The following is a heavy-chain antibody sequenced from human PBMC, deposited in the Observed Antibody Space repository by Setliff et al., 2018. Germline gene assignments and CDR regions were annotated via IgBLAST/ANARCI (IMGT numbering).Heavy chain of an antibody. J-gene: IGHJ3*02. CDR1: GFTFSSYW. D-gene: IGHD1-26*01. CDR2: IKQDGSEK. CDR3: AKVGELLSSAFDI. V-gene: IGHV3-7*01. Sequence: GGSLRLSCAASGFTFSSYWMSWVRQAPGKGLEWVANIKQDGSEKYYVDSVKGRFTISRDNAKNSLYLQMNSLRAEDTAVYYCAKVGELLSSAFDIWGQGTMVTVSS.